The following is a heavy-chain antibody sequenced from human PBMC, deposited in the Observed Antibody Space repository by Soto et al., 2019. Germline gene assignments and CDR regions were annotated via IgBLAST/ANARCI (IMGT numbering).Heavy chain of an antibody. J-gene: IGHJ4*02. CDR1: GGSISSGGYY. D-gene: IGHD3-22*01. Sequence: PSETLSLTCTVSGGSISSGGYYWSWIRQHPGKGLEWIGYIYYSGSTYYNPSLKSRVTISVDTSKNQFSLKLSSVTAADTAVYYCARDAYYDSSGYSETLWGQGTLVTLSS. CDR3: ARDAYYDSSGYSETL. V-gene: IGHV4-31*03. CDR2: IYYSGST.